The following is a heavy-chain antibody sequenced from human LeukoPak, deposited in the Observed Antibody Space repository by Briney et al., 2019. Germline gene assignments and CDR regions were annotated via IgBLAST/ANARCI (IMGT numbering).Heavy chain of an antibody. D-gene: IGHD2/OR15-2a*01. V-gene: IGHV3-21*01. CDR2: ISSSSSYI. CDR3: ALSPVRDSGYFDY. Sequence: PGGSLRLSCAASGCTFSSYSMNWVRQAPGKGLEWVSSISSSSSYIYYADSVKGRFTISRDNAKNSLYPQMNSLRAEDTAVYYCALSPVRDSGYFDYGGQGTLVTVSS. J-gene: IGHJ4*02. CDR1: GCTFSSYS.